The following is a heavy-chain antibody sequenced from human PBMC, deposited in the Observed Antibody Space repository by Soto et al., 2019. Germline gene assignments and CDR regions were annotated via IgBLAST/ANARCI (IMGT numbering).Heavy chain of an antibody. CDR2: ISGSGSTT. CDR3: ARVGSIAAAGTPDY. Sequence: GGSLRLSCAASGFNFSDCYMSWFRQAPGKGLVWVAYISGSGSTTHAADSVRGRFTISRDNAKSSVYLHMNSLRAEESAVYYCARVGSIAAAGTPDYWGQGTLVRVSS. V-gene: IGHV3-11*01. CDR1: GFNFSDCY. D-gene: IGHD6-13*01. J-gene: IGHJ4*02.